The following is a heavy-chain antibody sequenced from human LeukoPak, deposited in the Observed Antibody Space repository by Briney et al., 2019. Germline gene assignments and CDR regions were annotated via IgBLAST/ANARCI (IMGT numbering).Heavy chain of an antibody. CDR3: ARAKAYMTSWRVGWADS. CDR1: GGSFSGYY. J-gene: IGHJ5*01. Sequence: KPSETLSLTCAVYGGSFSGYYWTWVRQSPGKGLEWIGEINDRGSINYNPSLKSRLAISVDTSKNQFSMRLTSVTAADTGFYFCARAKAYMTSWRVGWADSWGQGMLVTVTS. D-gene: IGHD1-26*01. V-gene: IGHV4-34*01. CDR2: INDRGSI.